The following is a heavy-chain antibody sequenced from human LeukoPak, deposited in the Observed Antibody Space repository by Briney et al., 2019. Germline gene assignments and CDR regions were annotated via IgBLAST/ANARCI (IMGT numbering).Heavy chain of an antibody. V-gene: IGHV3-23*01. J-gene: IGHJ4*02. Sequence: GGSLRLSCAASGFIFSSYAMSWVRQAPGQGLEWVSAISGSGGSTYYADSVKGRFTISRDNSKNTLYLQMNSLRAEDTAVYYCARDEFGDFQGFDYWGQGTRVTVSS. CDR2: ISGSGGST. CDR3: ARDEFGDFQGFDY. D-gene: IGHD4-17*01. CDR1: GFIFSSYA.